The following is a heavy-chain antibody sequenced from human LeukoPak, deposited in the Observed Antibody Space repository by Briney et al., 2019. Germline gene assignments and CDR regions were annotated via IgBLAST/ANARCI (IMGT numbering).Heavy chain of an antibody. CDR2: INPSGGST. J-gene: IGHJ4*02. CDR3: ARGAETYYDFWSGYSPYYFDY. Sequence: ASVKVSCKASGYTFTNYYMHWVRQAPGQGLEWMGIINPSGGSTSYAQKFQGRVTMTRDTSTSTVYMELSSLRSEDTAVYYCARGAETYYDFWSGYSPYYFDYWGQGTLVTVSS. D-gene: IGHD3-3*01. V-gene: IGHV1-46*01. CDR1: GYTFTNYY.